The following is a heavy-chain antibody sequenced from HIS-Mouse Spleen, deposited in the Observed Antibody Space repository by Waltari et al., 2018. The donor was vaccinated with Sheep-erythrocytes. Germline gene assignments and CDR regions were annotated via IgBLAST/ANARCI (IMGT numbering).Heavy chain of an antibody. CDR1: GGSISSSSYY. CDR3: ARLYYYDSSGYYFDY. Sequence: QLQLQESGPGLVKPSETLSLTCTVSGGSISSSSYYWGWIRQPPGKGLEWIGSICYSGSTYYNPSLKGRVTISVDTSKNQFSLKLSSVTAADTAVYYCARLYYYDSSGYYFDYWGQGTMVTVSS. CDR2: ICYSGST. D-gene: IGHD3-22*01. V-gene: IGHV4-39*01. J-gene: IGHJ4*03.